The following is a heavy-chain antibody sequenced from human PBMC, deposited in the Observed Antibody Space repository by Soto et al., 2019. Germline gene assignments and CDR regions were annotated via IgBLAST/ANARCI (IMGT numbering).Heavy chain of an antibody. D-gene: IGHD2-21*02. CDR3: ARDIRTCSSGDCYGWFDP. J-gene: IGHJ5*02. CDR2: VSASGGKT. Sequence: EVQLLESGGGLIQPGGSLRLSCTASGFTFSSHAMTWVRQAPGKGLEWLSSVSASGGKTYDAYSVKGRFTISRDNSKNTLYLQMNSLSAEDTAVYYCARDIRTCSSGDCYGWFDPWGQGTLVTVSS. CDR1: GFTFSSHA. V-gene: IGHV3-23*01.